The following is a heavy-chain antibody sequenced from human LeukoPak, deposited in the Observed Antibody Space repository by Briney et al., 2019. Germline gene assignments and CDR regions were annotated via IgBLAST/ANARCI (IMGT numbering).Heavy chain of an antibody. V-gene: IGHV3-30*04. Sequence: PGRSLRLSCAASGFTFSSYAAHWVRQAPGKGLEWVAVISNDGSLKYYADSVKGRFTISRDNAKNSLSLQMNSLRAEDTAVYYCARGWLTNPWGQGTLVTVSS. CDR3: ARGWLTNP. CDR1: GFTFSSYA. J-gene: IGHJ5*02. D-gene: IGHD5-12*01. CDR2: ISNDGSLK.